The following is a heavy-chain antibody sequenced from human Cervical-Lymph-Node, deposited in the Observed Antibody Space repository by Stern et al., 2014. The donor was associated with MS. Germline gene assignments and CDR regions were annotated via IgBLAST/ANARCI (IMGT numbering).Heavy chain of an antibody. CDR2: VSYHGSVK. CDR3: ARNLCRLVDPSDPNPLNY. J-gene: IGHJ4*02. Sequence: VQLVESGGGVVQPGRSLRLSCAASGFTFSSYGMHWVRQAPGQGLEWVAVVSYHGSVKYYGDSAKGRFKLSRDNSKNTLYLQMNSLRGDDTAVYYCARNLCRLVDPSDPNPLNYWGQGTLVTVPP. V-gene: IGHV3-30*03. CDR1: GFTFSSYG. D-gene: IGHD2-21*01.